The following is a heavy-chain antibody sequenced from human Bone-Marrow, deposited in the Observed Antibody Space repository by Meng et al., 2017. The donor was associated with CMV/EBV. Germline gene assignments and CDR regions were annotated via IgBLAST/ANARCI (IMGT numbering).Heavy chain of an antibody. CDR2: IYYSGST. CDR3: ARDFWSGYSHIYYYYYGMDV. Sequence: SEPLSLTCTVSGGSISSSSYYWGWIRQPPGKGREWIGSIYYSGSTYYNPSLKSRVTVSVDTSKNQFSLKLSSVTAADTAVYYCARDFWSGYSHIYYYYYGMDVWGQGTTVTVSS. J-gene: IGHJ6*02. D-gene: IGHD3-3*01. CDR1: GGSISSSSYY. V-gene: IGHV4-39*07.